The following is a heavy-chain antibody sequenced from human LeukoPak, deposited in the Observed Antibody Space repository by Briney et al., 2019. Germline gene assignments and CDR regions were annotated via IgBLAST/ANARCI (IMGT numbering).Heavy chain of an antibody. CDR3: AKAGGYSSGWSPAPLDY. CDR2: ISGSGGST. V-gene: IGHV3-23*01. CDR1: GFTFSSYA. Sequence: PGGSLRLSCAASGFTFSSYAMSWVRQAPGKGLEWVSAISGSGGSTYYADSVKGRFTISRDNSKNTLYMQMNSLRAEDTDVYYCAKAGGYSSGWSPAPLDYWGQGTLVTVSS. D-gene: IGHD6-19*01. J-gene: IGHJ4*02.